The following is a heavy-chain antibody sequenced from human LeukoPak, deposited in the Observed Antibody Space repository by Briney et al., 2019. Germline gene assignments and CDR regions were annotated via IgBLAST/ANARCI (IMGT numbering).Heavy chain of an antibody. CDR1: GGSFSGYY. CDR2: IYHSGST. Sequence: MPSETLSLTCAVYGGSFSGYYWSWIRQPPGKGLEWIGSIYHSGSTYYNPSLKSRVTISVDTSKNQFSLKLSSVTAADTAVYYCAREDIAAAGLHYYYMDVWGKGTTVTVSS. D-gene: IGHD6-13*01. J-gene: IGHJ6*03. CDR3: AREDIAAAGLHYYYMDV. V-gene: IGHV4-34*01.